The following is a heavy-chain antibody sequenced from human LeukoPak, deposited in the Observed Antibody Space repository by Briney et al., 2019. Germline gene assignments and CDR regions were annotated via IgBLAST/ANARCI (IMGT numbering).Heavy chain of an antibody. D-gene: IGHD6-19*01. Sequence: GGSLRLSCAASGFTFSSYAMSWVRQAPGKGLEWVSAISGSGGSTYYADSVKGRFTISRDNSKNTLYLQTNSLRAEDTAVYYCAKDSLEPENQIAVAGPTYFDYWGQGTLVTVSS. CDR3: AKDSLEPENQIAVAGPTYFDY. CDR2: ISGSGGST. CDR1: GFTFSSYA. V-gene: IGHV3-23*01. J-gene: IGHJ4*02.